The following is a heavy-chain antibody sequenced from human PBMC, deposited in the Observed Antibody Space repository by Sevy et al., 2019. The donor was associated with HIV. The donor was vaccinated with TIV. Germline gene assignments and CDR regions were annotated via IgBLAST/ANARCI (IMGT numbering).Heavy chain of an antibody. CDR2: ISGSGAST. CDR3: AKEGGYISGYYGMDV. Sequence: GGSLRLSCAASGFTFSSYAMNWVRQAPGKGLEWVSGISGSGASTYYADSVKGRFTISRDNSKKTLYVQMNSLRAEDTAVYYCAKEGGYISGYYGMDVWGQGTTVTVSS. V-gene: IGHV3-23*01. J-gene: IGHJ6*02. CDR1: GFTFSSYA. D-gene: IGHD6-25*01.